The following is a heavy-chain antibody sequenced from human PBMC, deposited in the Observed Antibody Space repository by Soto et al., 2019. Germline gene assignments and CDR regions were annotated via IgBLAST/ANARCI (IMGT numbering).Heavy chain of an antibody. D-gene: IGHD2-15*01. V-gene: IGHV4-34*01. CDR3: VRRIKGCGCSCYDY. Sequence: QVQLQQWGAGLLKPSETLSLTCAVYGGSFSGYYWSWIRQPPGKGLEWIGEGNHSGSTNYNPSLKSRVTISLDTSKSQFSLKMSSVTAADTAVYYCVRRIKGCGCSCYDYWGQGTLVTVSS. CDR2: GNHSGST. J-gene: IGHJ4*02. CDR1: GGSFSGYY.